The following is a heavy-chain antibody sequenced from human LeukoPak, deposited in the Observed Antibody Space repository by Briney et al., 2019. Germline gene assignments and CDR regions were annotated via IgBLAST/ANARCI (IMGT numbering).Heavy chain of an antibody. D-gene: IGHD3-10*02. CDR3: AKVFGRPSYFDY. Sequence: GGSLRLSCAASGFTFSGYGMHWVRQAPGKGLEWVAFIRYDGSNKYYADSVKGRFTISRDNSKNTLYLQMNSLRAEDTAVYYCAKVFGRPSYFDYWGQGTLVTVSS. J-gene: IGHJ4*02. V-gene: IGHV3-30*02. CDR2: IRYDGSNK. CDR1: GFTFSGYG.